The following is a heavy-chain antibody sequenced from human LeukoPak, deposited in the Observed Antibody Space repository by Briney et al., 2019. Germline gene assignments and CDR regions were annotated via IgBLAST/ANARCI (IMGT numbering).Heavy chain of an antibody. D-gene: IGHD6-19*01. Sequence: ASVKVSCKASGYTFTSYDINWVRQATGQGLEWMGWMNPNSGNPGYAQKFQGRVTMTRNTSISTAYMELSSLRSEDTAVYYCARVLSERGGWYPPNYYGMDVWGQGTTVTVSS. CDR2: MNPNSGNP. CDR1: GYTFTSYD. J-gene: IGHJ6*02. V-gene: IGHV1-8*01. CDR3: ARVLSERGGWYPPNYYGMDV.